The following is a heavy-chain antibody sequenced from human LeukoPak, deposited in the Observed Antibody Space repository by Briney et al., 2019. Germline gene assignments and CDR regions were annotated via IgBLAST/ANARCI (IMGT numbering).Heavy chain of an antibody. CDR3: AKVRSVGSGWYLDAFDI. V-gene: IGHV3-23*01. J-gene: IGHJ3*02. CDR1: GFTFSSYA. D-gene: IGHD6-19*01. CDR2: ISGGDGGT. Sequence: GGSLRLSCAASGFTFSSYALNWVRQAPGKGLEWVSTISGGDGGTDYADSVKGRFTISRDNSRNTLYLQMNSLRVEDTAVYYCAKVRSVGSGWYLDAFDIWGQGTMVTVSS.